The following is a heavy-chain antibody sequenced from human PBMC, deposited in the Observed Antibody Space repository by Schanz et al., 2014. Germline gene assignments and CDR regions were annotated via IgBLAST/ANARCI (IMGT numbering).Heavy chain of an antibody. CDR1: GFTFSSYA. D-gene: IGHD2-15*01. CDR3: ARDRGYCSGGSCLTFDY. CDR2: ISYDGSNK. J-gene: IGHJ4*02. Sequence: VQLLESGGGLVQPGGSLRLSCVASGFTFSSYAMHWVRQAPGKGLEWVAVISYDGSNKYYADSVKGRFTISRDNSKNTLYLQMNTLRAEDTAVYYCARDRGYCSGGSCLTFDYWGQGTLVTDSS. V-gene: IGHV3-30-3*01.